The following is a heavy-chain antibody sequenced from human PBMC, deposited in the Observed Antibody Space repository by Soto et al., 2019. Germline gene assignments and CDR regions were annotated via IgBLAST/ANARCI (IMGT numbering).Heavy chain of an antibody. V-gene: IGHV3-64D*06. D-gene: IGHD4-17*01. CDR1: GFTFSMFS. CDR3: VHPRSTVQIPPT. CDR2: ISSNGDST. J-gene: IGHJ5*02. Sequence: PGWSLRLSCSASGFTFSMFSMHWVRQAPGKGLEYVSGISSNGDSTYYADSVKGRFTISRDNSKNTLYLQMSSLRAVDTAVYYCVHPRSTVQIPPTWGQGTLVTASS.